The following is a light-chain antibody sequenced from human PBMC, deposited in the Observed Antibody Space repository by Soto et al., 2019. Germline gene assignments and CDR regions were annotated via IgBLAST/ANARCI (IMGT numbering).Light chain of an antibody. J-gene: IGKJ3*01. V-gene: IGKV1D-13*01. CDR3: QQFDDYPFT. Sequence: AIQLTQSPSSLSAYVGDSVSITCRASQGIRSAVAWYQQKPGRPPKLLIYDASSLEVGVPSRFSGSRYGTDFILTVSSLQPEDFATYYCQQFDDYPFTFGPGNKVDIK. CDR2: DAS. CDR1: QGIRSA.